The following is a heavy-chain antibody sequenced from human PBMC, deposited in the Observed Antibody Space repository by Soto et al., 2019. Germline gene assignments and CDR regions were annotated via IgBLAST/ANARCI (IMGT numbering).Heavy chain of an antibody. J-gene: IGHJ5*02. V-gene: IGHV3-21*01. CDR2: ISSSSSYI. CDR3: ARKADPELRSDNWFDP. CDR1: GFTFSSYS. D-gene: IGHD1-7*01. Sequence: GGSLRLSCAASGFTFSSYSMNWVRQAPGKGLEWVSSISSSSSYIYYADSVKGRFTISRDNAKNSLYLQMNSLRAEDTAVYYCARKADPELRSDNWFDPWGQGTLVTVSS.